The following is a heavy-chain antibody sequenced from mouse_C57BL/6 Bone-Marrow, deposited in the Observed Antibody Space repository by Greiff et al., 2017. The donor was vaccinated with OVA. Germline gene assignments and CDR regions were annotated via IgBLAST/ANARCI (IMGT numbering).Heavy chain of an antibody. CDR2: ISYSGST. D-gene: IGHD1-1*01. J-gene: IGHJ2*01. Sequence: EVKLVESGPGLAKPSQTLSLTCSVTGYSITSDYWNWIRKFPGNKLEYMGYISYSGSTYYNPSLKSRISITRDTSKNQYYLQLNSVTTEDTATYYCARSSFYYYGSSYYFDYWGQGTTLTVSS. CDR3: ARSSFYYYGSSYYFDY. V-gene: IGHV3-8*01. CDR1: GYSITSDY.